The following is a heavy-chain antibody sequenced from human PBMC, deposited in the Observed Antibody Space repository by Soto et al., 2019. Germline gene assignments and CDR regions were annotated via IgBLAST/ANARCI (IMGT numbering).Heavy chain of an antibody. CDR3: AREEVGAYFDY. D-gene: IGHD1-26*01. Sequence: WTWIRQPPGKGLEWIGFIYHSGSPYYNPSLKSRVTISVDRSKNQFSLKLSPVTAADTAVYYCAREEVGAYFDYWGQGTLVTVSS. CDR2: IYHSGSP. J-gene: IGHJ4*02. V-gene: IGHV4-30-2*01.